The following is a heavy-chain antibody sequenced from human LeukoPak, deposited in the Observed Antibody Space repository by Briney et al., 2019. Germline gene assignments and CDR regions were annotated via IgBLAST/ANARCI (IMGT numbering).Heavy chain of an antibody. D-gene: IGHD1-26*01. Sequence: GASVKVSCKVCGYTLTELSMHWVRQAPGKGLEGMGGFDPEDGETIYAQKFQGRVTMTETTSTDTAYMELSSLRSEDTAVYYCATAVVVGDAFDIWGQGTMVTVSS. V-gene: IGHV1-24*01. CDR3: ATAVVVGDAFDI. J-gene: IGHJ3*02. CDR2: FDPEDGET. CDR1: GYTLTELS.